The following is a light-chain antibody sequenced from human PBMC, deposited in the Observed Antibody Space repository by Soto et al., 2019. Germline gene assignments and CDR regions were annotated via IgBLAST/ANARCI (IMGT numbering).Light chain of an antibody. J-gene: IGLJ2*01. CDR2: EVS. CDR1: SSDVGSYNL. V-gene: IGLV2-23*02. Sequence: QSVLTQPASVSGSPGQSITISCTGTSSDVGSYNLVSWYQQHPGKAPKLMIYEVSKRPSGVSNRFSGSKSGNTASLTISGVQAEDEADYYCCSYAGSSTDVVFGGGTKVTVL. CDR3: CSYAGSSTDVV.